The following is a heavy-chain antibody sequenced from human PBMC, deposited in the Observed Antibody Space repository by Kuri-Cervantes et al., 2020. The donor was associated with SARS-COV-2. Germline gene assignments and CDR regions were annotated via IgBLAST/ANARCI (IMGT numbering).Heavy chain of an antibody. V-gene: IGHV4-34*01. Sequence: SQTLSLTCAVFGGSFSDYSWRWIRQPPEKGLEWIGDINHSGNANYNPSFKSRVTISVDTSKNQFSLRLSSVIAADTAVYYCAGFYYYDSSGFVANYYYMDVWGKGTTVTVSS. CDR3: AGFYYYDSSGFVANYYYMDV. D-gene: IGHD3-22*01. CDR2: INHSGNA. J-gene: IGHJ6*03. CDR1: GGSFSDYS.